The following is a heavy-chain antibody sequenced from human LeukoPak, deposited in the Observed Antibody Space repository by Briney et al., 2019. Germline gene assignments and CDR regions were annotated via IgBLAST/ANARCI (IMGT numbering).Heavy chain of an antibody. Sequence: GGSLRLSCAASGFTFSSYAMSWVRQAPGKGLEWVSTISSSDDSTYYADSVKGRFTISRDNSKNTLYLQINSLRAEDTAVYYCAKRSGGYFFDYWGQGTLVTVSS. V-gene: IGHV3-23*01. D-gene: IGHD3-22*01. CDR3: AKRSGGYFFDY. CDR2: ISSSDDST. J-gene: IGHJ4*02. CDR1: GFTFSSYA.